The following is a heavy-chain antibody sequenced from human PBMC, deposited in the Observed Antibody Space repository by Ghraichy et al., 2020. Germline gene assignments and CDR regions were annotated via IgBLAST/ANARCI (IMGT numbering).Heavy chain of an antibody. V-gene: IGHV4-59*01. Sequence: SETLSLTCTVSGGSISSYYWSWIRQPPGKGLEWIGYIYYSGSTNYNPSLKSRVTISVDTSKNQISLKLSSVTAADTAVYYCARAPLGPGYYYYYYMDVWGKGSTVTVSS. CDR2: IYYSGST. CDR3: ARAPLGPGYYYYYYMDV. CDR1: GGSISSYY. D-gene: IGHD7-27*01. J-gene: IGHJ6*03.